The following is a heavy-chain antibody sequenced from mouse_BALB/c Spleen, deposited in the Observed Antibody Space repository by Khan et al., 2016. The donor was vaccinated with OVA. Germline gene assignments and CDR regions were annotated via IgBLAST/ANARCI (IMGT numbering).Heavy chain of an antibody. J-gene: IGHJ3*01. Sequence: QVQLQQSGAELARPGASVKMSCTASGYTFTSYTIHWIKLRPGQGLEWIGYINPSNGYTNYNQTFKDRATLTADKSSTTAYMQLSSLTSDDSAVYNCVRAGAYYRNDGWFAYWGQGTLVTVSA. CDR1: GYTFTSYT. V-gene: IGHV1-4*01. D-gene: IGHD2-14*01. CDR3: VRAGAYYRNDGWFAY. CDR2: INPSNGYT.